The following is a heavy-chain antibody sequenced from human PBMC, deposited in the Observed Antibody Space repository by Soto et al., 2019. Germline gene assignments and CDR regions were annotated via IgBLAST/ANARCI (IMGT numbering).Heavy chain of an antibody. CDR2: IYYSGST. V-gene: IGHV4-39*01. D-gene: IGHD3-3*01. CDR1: GGSISSSSYY. Sequence: SETLSLTCTVSGGSISSSSYYWGWIRQPPGKGLEWIGSIYYSGSTYYNPSLKSRVTISVDTSKNQFSLKLSSVTAADTAVYYCARQAPYYDFWSGYSGLDYWGQGTLVTVSS. CDR3: ARQAPYYDFWSGYSGLDY. J-gene: IGHJ4*02.